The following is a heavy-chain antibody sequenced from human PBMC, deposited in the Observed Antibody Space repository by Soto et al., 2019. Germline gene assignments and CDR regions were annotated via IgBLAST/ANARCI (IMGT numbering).Heavy chain of an antibody. CDR1: GFTFSSYA. Sequence: GGSLRLSCAASGFTFSSYAMSWVRQAPGKGLEWVSAMSGSGGSAYFADSVKGRFTISRDNSNNRLYLQMSSLRAEDTAVYYCAKDLKYYDPYYFDYWGQGTLVTVSS. CDR2: MSGSGGSA. D-gene: IGHD3-22*01. CDR3: AKDLKYYDPYYFDY. V-gene: IGHV3-23*01. J-gene: IGHJ4*02.